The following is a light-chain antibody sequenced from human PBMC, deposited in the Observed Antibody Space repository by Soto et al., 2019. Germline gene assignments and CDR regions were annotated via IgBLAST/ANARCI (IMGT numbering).Light chain of an antibody. J-gene: IGKJ1*01. CDR3: QQYHNSPPWT. Sequence: EIVMTQSPATLSVSPGERATLSCRASQSVSSNLAWYQQKPGQAPRLLIYGASTRATGIPARFSGSGSGTESTLNISSLRNEDFAVYSCQQYHNSPPWTFGQGTKVEI. CDR1: QSVSSN. V-gene: IGKV3-15*01. CDR2: GAS.